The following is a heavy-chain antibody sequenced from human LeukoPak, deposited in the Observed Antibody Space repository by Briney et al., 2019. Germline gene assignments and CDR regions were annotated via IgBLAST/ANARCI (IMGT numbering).Heavy chain of an antibody. V-gene: IGHV4-4*07. D-gene: IGHD1-26*01. J-gene: IGHJ4*02. CDR1: GGSISSYY. Sequence: SETLSLTCTVSGGSISSYYWSWIRQPAGKGLEWIGRIYTSGTTHYNPSLKSRVTMSVDTSKNQFSLKLSSMTAADTAVYYCARGLVIAVTGWGQWELPPAGHDSWGQGTLVTVSS. CDR3: ARGLVIAVTGWGQWELPPAGHDS. CDR2: IYTSGTT.